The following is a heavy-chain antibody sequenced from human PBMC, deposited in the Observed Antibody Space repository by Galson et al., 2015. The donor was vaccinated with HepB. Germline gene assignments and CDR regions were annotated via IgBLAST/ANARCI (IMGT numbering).Heavy chain of an antibody. Sequence: SLRLSCAASGFTFSSYGMHWVRQAPGKGLEWVAVMAHDGTKKNYADSVKGRFTISRDNSKNTLYLQMNSLRAEDTAVYYCAKDGLWESRLYYYHYMDVWGKGTTVTVSS. CDR1: GFTFSSYG. CDR2: MAHDGTKK. D-gene: IGHD1-26*01. V-gene: IGHV3-30*18. J-gene: IGHJ6*03. CDR3: AKDGLWESRLYYYHYMDV.